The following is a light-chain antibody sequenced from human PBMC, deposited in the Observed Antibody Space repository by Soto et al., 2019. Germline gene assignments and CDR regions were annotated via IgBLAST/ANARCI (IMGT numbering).Light chain of an antibody. J-gene: IGLJ2*01. Sequence: QAVLTQPPSVSAAPGQKVTISCSGSSSNIGNNYVSWYQHLPGTSPKLLIYENNKRPSGIPDRFSGSKSGTSATLGITGLQTGDEADYYCGTWDSNLSAVVFGGGTKLTVL. CDR3: GTWDSNLSAVV. CDR2: ENN. CDR1: SSNIGNNY. V-gene: IGLV1-51*02.